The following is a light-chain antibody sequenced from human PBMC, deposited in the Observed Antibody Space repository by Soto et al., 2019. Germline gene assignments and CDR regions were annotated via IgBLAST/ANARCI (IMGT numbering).Light chain of an antibody. V-gene: IGKV1-5*03. CDR1: QTISSW. CDR2: KAS. J-gene: IGKJ1*01. Sequence: DIQMTQSPSTLSGSVVDRVTITCRASQTISSWLAWYQQKPGKAPKLMIYKASTLKSGVPSSFSGSGSGTEFTLTISSLQPDDFATYYCQHYNSYSEAFGQGTKVDIK. CDR3: QHYNSYSEA.